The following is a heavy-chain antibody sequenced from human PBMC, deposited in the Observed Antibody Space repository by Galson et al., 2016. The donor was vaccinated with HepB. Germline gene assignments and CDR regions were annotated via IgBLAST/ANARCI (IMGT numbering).Heavy chain of an antibody. CDR2: IYYTGKT. J-gene: IGHJ3*02. CDR3: ARDLYRDRGYCSGANCHSNAFDI. V-gene: IGHV4-59*01. CDR1: GGSMTTYY. D-gene: IGHD2-15*01. Sequence: ETLSFTCTVSGGSMTTYYWSWIRQPPGKGLEWIGYIYYTGKTDFNPSLKSRVTISVDTSRTQFSLKLNSVTAADTAVYYCARDLYRDRGYCSGANCHSNAFDIWGQGTMVTVSP.